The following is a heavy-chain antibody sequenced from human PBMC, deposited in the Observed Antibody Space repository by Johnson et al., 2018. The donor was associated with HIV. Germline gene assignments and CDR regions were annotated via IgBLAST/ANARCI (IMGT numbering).Heavy chain of an antibody. Sequence: MQLVESGGGVVQPGGSLRLSCAASGFTFSSYAMSWVRQAPGKGLEWVSAISGSGGSTYYADSVKGRFTISRDNSKNTLYLQMNSLRAEDTALYYCARDFDTSGSLDAFDIWDQGTMVTVSS. CDR2: ISGSGGST. CDR1: GFTFSSYA. D-gene: IGHD3-22*01. CDR3: ARDFDTSGSLDAFDI. V-gene: IGHV3-23*04. J-gene: IGHJ3*02.